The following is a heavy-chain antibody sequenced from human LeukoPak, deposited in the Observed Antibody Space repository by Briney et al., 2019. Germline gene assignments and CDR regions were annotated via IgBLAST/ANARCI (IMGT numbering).Heavy chain of an antibody. V-gene: IGHV3-30*02. CDR3: AKDIGYCSGGSCGYMDV. D-gene: IGHD2-15*01. Sequence: GGSLRLSCAASGFTSSSYGMHWVRQAPGKGLEWVAFIRYDGSNKYYADSVKGRFTISRDNSKNTLYLQMNSLRAEDTAVYYCAKDIGYCSGGSCGYMDVWGKGTTVTVSS. J-gene: IGHJ6*03. CDR1: GFTSSSYG. CDR2: IRYDGSNK.